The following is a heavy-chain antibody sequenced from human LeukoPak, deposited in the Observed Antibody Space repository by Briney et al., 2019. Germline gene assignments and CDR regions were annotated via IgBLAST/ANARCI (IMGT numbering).Heavy chain of an antibody. CDR3: ARGDCSSTSCYEFGLDY. J-gene: IGHJ4*02. Sequence: SETLSLTCTVSGGSISSGGYYWSWIRQHPGKGLEWIGYIYYSGSTYYNPSLKSRVTISVDTSKNQFSLKLSSVTAADTAVYYCARGDCSSTSCYEFGLDYWGQGTLVTVSS. CDR2: IYYSGST. V-gene: IGHV4-31*03. CDR1: GGSISSGGYY. D-gene: IGHD2-2*01.